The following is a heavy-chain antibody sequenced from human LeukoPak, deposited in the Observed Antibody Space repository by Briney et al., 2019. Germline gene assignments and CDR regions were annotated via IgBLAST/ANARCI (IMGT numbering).Heavy chain of an antibody. CDR2: IRYDGSNK. D-gene: IGHD3-3*01. Sequence: GGSLRLSCAASGFTFSSYGMHWVRQAPGKGREWVAFIRYDGSNKYYADSVKGRFTISRDNSKNTLYLQMNSLRAEDTAVYYCANLFPKTPTIFGVGDYWGQGTLVTVSS. CDR1: GFTFSSYG. V-gene: IGHV3-30*02. CDR3: ANLFPKTPTIFGVGDY. J-gene: IGHJ4*02.